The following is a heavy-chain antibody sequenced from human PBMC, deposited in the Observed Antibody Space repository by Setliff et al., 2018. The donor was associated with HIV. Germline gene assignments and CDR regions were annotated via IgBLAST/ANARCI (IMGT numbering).Heavy chain of an antibody. Sequence: GGSLRLSCAASGFTVSNNYMNWVRQAPGKGLEWVSVIYSGGSAYYADSVKGRFTIPRDNSKNTLDLEMNSLRAEDTAVYYCAKTLYSAGGGEVFDYWGPGTQVTVSS. J-gene: IGHJ4*02. D-gene: IGHD3-16*01. CDR3: AKTLYSAGGGEVFDY. CDR1: GFTVSNNY. V-gene: IGHV3-66*01. CDR2: IYSGGSA.